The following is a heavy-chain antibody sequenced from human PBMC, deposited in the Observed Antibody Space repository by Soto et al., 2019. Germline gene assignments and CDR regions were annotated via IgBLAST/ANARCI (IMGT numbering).Heavy chain of an antibody. CDR1: GGSISSGAFY. CDR2: IYYSGST. D-gene: IGHD2-2*01. Sequence: QVRLQESGPGLVKPSQTLSLTCTVSGGSISSGAFYWSWIRQPPGKGLEWIGYIYYSGSTYYSPSLKSRVSISVDTSKNQFSLKLSSVTAADTAVYYCARGNPLIEVAPVAMHGLDVWGQGTRSPSP. CDR3: ARGNPLIEVAPVAMHGLDV. V-gene: IGHV4-30-4*01. J-gene: IGHJ6*02.